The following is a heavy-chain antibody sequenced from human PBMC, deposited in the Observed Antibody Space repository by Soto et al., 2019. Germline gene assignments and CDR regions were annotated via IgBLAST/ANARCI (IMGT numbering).Heavy chain of an antibody. D-gene: IGHD6-13*01. CDR1: GGSITSGGFY. V-gene: IGHV4-31*03. CDR3: VRGGIAGNWFDP. Sequence: QVQLQESGPGLVKPSQTLSLTCSVSGGSITSGGFYWSWVRHHPEKGLEWIAYIFHSGSTDYNPSLKSRIIISADTSKNQFSLKLTSVTAADTAVYYCVRGGIAGNWFDPWGQGTLVTVSS. J-gene: IGHJ5*02. CDR2: IFHSGST.